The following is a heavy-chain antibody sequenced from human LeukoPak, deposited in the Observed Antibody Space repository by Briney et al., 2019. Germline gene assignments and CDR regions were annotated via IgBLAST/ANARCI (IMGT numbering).Heavy chain of an antibody. J-gene: IGHJ4*02. D-gene: IGHD3-22*01. V-gene: IGHV3-7*04. CDR1: GFTLMRFS. CDR2: IRPDGSEK. Sequence: GGSLRLSCVPSGFTLMRFSMKCVRQAPGRGLEWVANIRPDGSEKYYVDSVRGRFTISRDNAKNSLYLQMNSLRAEDTAIYYCARPNGYSSGSYYDLTWDYWGQGTLVTVPS. CDR3: ARPNGYSSGSYYDLTWDY.